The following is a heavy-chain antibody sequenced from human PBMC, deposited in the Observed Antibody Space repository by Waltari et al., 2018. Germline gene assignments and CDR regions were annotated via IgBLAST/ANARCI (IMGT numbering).Heavy chain of an antibody. Sequence: EVRLLESGGGSVQPGGSLRLSCVGSGFTFSRYAMSWVRQAPGKVVEGVSGISDNSGSTYYADSVKGRFTISRDNFKNTLFLDLNSLRAEDTAAYYCAKSGDNYVVYFDSWGQGSLVSVSS. D-gene: IGHD1-1*01. CDR1: GFTFSRYA. V-gene: IGHV3-23*01. J-gene: IGHJ4*02. CDR2: ISDNSGST. CDR3: AKSGDNYVVYFDS.